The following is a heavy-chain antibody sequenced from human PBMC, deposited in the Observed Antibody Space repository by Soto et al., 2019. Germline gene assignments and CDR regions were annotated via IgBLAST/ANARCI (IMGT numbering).Heavy chain of an antibody. J-gene: IGHJ5*02. Sequence: EVQLLESGGGLIQPGGSLRLSCVASGVTFSTFAMSWVRQAPGKGLEWVSGFNDNTGNTYYADSVKGRFTISRDNSKNTLYLQMTSLRVEDTAVYYCAKWRNWFDPWGQGTLVTVSS. CDR2: FNDNTGNT. V-gene: IGHV3-23*01. CDR3: AKWRNWFDP. CDR1: GVTFSTFA.